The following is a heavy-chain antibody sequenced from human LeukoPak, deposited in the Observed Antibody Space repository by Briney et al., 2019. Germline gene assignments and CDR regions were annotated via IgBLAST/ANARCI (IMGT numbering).Heavy chain of an antibody. Sequence: GGSLRLSCAASEFTVSSNYMNRVRQAPGKGLEWVSIIYSGGSTYYADSVKGRFTISRDHSKNTLYLQMNSLRAEDTAVYYCATRAYCSGIRCGSPFDLWGRGTLVTVSS. J-gene: IGHJ2*01. CDR2: IYSGGST. CDR1: EFTVSSNY. V-gene: IGHV3-53*01. CDR3: ATRAYCSGIRCGSPFDL. D-gene: IGHD2-8*02.